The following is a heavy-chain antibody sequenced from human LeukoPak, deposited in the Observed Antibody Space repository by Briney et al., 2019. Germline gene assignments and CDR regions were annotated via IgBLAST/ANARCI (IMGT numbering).Heavy chain of an antibody. V-gene: IGHV3-30-3*01. CDR3: AKEGDYYGMDI. CDR1: GFTFSNYA. D-gene: IGHD1-26*01. CDR2: ISYDGTNK. Sequence: PGGSLRLSCAASGFTFSNYAMYWVRQAPGKGLEWMAVISYDGTNKYYADSVKGRFTISRDNSKNTLYLQMNSLRVEDTAVYYCAKEGDYYGMDIWGQGTTVTVSS. J-gene: IGHJ6*02.